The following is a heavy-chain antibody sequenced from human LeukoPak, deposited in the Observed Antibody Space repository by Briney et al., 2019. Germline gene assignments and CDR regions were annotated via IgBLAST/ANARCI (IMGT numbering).Heavy chain of an antibody. Sequence: ASVKVSCKVSGYTFTKYAMNWVRQAPGQGPEWMGWIDINTGNPTYAQGFTERFVFSWDTSVNTAYLQINSLKPEDTAVYFCARDTYCSGGRCYSRVGYWGQGTVVTVSS. D-gene: IGHD2-15*01. CDR1: GYTFTKYA. CDR3: ARDTYCSGGRCYSRVGY. CDR2: IDINTGNP. V-gene: IGHV7-4-1*02. J-gene: IGHJ4*02.